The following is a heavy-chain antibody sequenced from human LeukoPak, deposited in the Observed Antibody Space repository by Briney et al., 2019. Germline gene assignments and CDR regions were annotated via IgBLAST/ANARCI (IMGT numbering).Heavy chain of an antibody. CDR3: ARDIAYGRPDY. V-gene: IGHV3-48*01. D-gene: IGHD3-16*02. J-gene: IGHJ4*02. CDR2: ISSSSSTI. CDR1: GFTFSSYS. Sequence: GGSLRLSCAASGFTFSSYSMNWVRQAPGKGLEWVSYISSSSSTIYYADSVKGRFTISRDNAKNSLYLQMNSLRAEDTAVYYCARDIAYGRPDYWGQGTLVTVSS.